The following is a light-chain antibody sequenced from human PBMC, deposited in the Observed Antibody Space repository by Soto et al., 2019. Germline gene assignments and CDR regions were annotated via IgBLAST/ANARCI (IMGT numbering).Light chain of an antibody. CDR1: QSISPW. J-gene: IGKJ1*01. Sequence: DIQMTQSPSTLSASVGDRVTITCRASQSISPWLAWYQQIPGEAPKLLIYKASSLESWVPSRFSGSGSGTECTLTISSLQPDDVATYYCQQYATYWTFGQGTKVEIK. V-gene: IGKV1-5*03. CDR3: QQYATYWT. CDR2: KAS.